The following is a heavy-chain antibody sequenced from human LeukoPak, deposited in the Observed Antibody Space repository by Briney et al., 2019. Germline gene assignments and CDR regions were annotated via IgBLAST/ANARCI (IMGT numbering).Heavy chain of an antibody. CDR3: ARQGADYFYYYIDV. D-gene: IGHD3-16*01. CDR2: IYYSGST. CDR1: GGSISSNSFY. Sequence: PSETLSLTCSVSGGSISSNSFYWGWIRQPPGKGLEWIGSIYYSGSTFYNSSLESRVSLSVDISKNQLSLKLTSMTAADTAVYYCARQGADYFYYYIDVWGEGTAVAVSS. J-gene: IGHJ6*03. V-gene: IGHV4-39*01.